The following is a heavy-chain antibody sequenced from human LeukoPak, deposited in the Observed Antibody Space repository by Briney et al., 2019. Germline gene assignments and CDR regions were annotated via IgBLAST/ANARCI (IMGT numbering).Heavy chain of an antibody. J-gene: IGHJ4*02. CDR2: ISGSGGST. Sequence: GGSLRLSCAASGFTFRTSAISWVRQAPGKGLEWVSAISGSGGSTKYADSVRGRFTISRDNSKNTLYLQIHRLRVEDTAVYYCAKDPHDFWSGYPYYFDYWGQGTLVTVSS. D-gene: IGHD3-3*01. V-gene: IGHV3-23*01. CDR1: GFTFRTSA. CDR3: AKDPHDFWSGYPYYFDY.